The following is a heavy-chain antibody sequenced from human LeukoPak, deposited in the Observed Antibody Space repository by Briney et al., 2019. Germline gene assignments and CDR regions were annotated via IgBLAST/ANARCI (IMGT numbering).Heavy chain of an antibody. Sequence: SETLSLTCTVPGGSISSYYWSWIRQPPGKGLEGMGYIYYSGSTNDNPSLKSRVTISGDTSKNQFSLKLSSVTAADTAVYYCARNYGSGSRIDCWGQGTLVTVSS. J-gene: IGHJ4*02. V-gene: IGHV4-59*01. CDR1: GGSISSYY. CDR3: ARNYGSGSRIDC. D-gene: IGHD3-10*01. CDR2: IYYSGST.